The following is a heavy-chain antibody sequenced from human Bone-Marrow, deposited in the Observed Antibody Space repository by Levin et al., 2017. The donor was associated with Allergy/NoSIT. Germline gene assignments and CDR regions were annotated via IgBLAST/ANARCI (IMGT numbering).Heavy chain of an antibody. D-gene: IGHD3-10*01. CDR2: ISSTGTTI. V-gene: IGHV3-48*01. CDR3: ARVMGDYYPSGSYYKNYYYFDY. CDR1: GFSFSSYS. Sequence: GGSLRLSCAVSGFSFSSYSMNWVRQAPGKGLEWISYISSTGTTIYSADSVKGRITISRDNGKNSLFLQMSSLRAEDTAVYYCARVMGDYYPSGSYYKNYYYFDYWGQGSLVIVSP. J-gene: IGHJ4*02.